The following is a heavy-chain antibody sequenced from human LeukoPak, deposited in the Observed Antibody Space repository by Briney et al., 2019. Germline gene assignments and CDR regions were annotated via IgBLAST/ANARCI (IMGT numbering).Heavy chain of an antibody. J-gene: IGHJ4*02. CDR3: AKGTYYDFWSGYYYFDY. Sequence: SGGSLRLSCAASGFTFSSYGMHWVRQAPGKGLEWVAVIWYDGSNKYYADSVKGRFTISRDNSKNTLYLQMNSLRAEDTAVYYCAKGTYYDFWSGYYYFDYWGQGTLVTVSS. CDR2: IWYDGSNK. D-gene: IGHD3-3*01. CDR1: GFTFSSYG. V-gene: IGHV3-33*06.